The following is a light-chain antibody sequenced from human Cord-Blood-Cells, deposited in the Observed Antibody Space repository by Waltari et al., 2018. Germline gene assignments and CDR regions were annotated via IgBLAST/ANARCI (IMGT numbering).Light chain of an antibody. J-gene: IGLJ1*01. V-gene: IGLV2-14*03. CDR1: SSDVGGYNY. CDR2: DVS. CDR3: SSYTSSSTLDV. Sequence: QSALTQPASVSGSPGQSLTISCTGTSSDVGGYNYASWYQQHPGKAPKLMIYDVSNRPSGVSNRFSGSKSGNTASLTISGLQAEDEADYYCSSYTSSSTLDVFGTGTKVTVL.